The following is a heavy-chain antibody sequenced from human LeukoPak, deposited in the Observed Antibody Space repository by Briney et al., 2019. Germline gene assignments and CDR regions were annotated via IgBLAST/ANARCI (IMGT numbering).Heavy chain of an antibody. CDR2: INPSGGST. CDR3: ARGGGEWELLSEYCQH. V-gene: IGHV1-46*01. J-gene: IGHJ1*01. CDR1: GYTFTSYY. D-gene: IGHD1-26*01. Sequence: ASVKVSCKASGYTFTSYYMHWVRQAPGQGLEWMGIINPSGGSTSYAQKFQGRVTMTRDMSTSTVYMELSSLRSEDTAVYYCARGGGEWELLSEYCQHWGQGTLVTVSS.